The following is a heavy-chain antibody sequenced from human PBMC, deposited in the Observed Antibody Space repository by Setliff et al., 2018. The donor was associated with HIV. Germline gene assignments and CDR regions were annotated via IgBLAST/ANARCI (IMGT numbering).Heavy chain of an antibody. D-gene: IGHD3-10*01. CDR2: VYSAGNT. CDR3: ARDRGWLADC. J-gene: IGHJ4*02. CDR1: GFTVSSTY. V-gene: IGHV3-53*01. Sequence: GGSLRLSCAASGFTVSSTYMSWVRQSPVRGLEWVSVVYSAGNTYYADSVKGRFTISRDNAKNSLYLQMNSLRVEDTAVYFCARDRGWLADCWGQGTLVTVSS.